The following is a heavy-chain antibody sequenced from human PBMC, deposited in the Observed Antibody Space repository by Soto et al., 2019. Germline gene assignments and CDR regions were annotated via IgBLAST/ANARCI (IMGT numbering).Heavy chain of an antibody. V-gene: IGHV4-30-2*01. CDR3: ARGAEELADALDI. D-gene: IGHD1-26*01. CDR2: IFHGGSP. CDR1: GGSLSSGTYS. Sequence: QLQLQESGSGLVKPSQTLSLTCAVSGGSLSSGTYSWSWIRQPPGKGLEWIGYIFHGGSPYYNPSRQSRISISVDRAKNQFSLKLRSVTAADTAVYYCARGAEELADALDIWGQGTMVTVSS. J-gene: IGHJ3*02.